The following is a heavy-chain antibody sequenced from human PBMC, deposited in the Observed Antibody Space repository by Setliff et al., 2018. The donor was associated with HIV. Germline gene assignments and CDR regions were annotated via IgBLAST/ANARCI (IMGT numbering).Heavy chain of an antibody. Sequence: SETLSLTCTVSGGSISAYYWNWFRQPAGKGLEWIGRVYIRGSPNSNPSLMSRVTTSIDTSMNQFFLRLSSVTAADTAVYYCAREGRQLWFFDFWGQGALVTVS. CDR2: VYIRGSP. CDR3: AREGRQLWFFDF. CDR1: GGSISAYY. V-gene: IGHV4-4*07. D-gene: IGHD5-18*01. J-gene: IGHJ4*02.